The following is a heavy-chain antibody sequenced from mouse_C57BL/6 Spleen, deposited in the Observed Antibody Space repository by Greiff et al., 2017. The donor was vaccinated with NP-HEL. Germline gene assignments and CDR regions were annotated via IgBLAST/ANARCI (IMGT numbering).Heavy chain of an antibody. D-gene: IGHD2-4*01. V-gene: IGHV3-6*01. CDR1: GYSITSGYY. CDR2: ISYDGSN. J-gene: IGHJ2*01. Sequence: EVQLVESGPGLVKPSQSLSLTCSVTGYSITSGYYWNWIRQFPGNKLEWMGYISYDGSNNYNPSLKNRISITRDTSKNQFFLKLNSVTTEDTATYYCARSYDYDGVDYWGQGSTLTVSS. CDR3: ARSYDYDGVDY.